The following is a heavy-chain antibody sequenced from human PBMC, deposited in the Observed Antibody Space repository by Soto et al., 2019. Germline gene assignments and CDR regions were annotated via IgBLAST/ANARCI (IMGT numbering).Heavy chain of an antibody. V-gene: IGHV1-2*02. CDR1: GYAFTGYW. CDR3: ARGPNDFWSGYLN. D-gene: IGHD3-3*01. Sequence: ASVKVSCKASGYAFTGYWMHWVRQAPGQGLEWMGWINPSSGGTAYAQKFQGRVTMTRDTSISTFYMELISLRSDDTAVYYCARGPNDFWSGYLNWGQGTLVTVSS. J-gene: IGHJ4*02. CDR2: INPSSGGT.